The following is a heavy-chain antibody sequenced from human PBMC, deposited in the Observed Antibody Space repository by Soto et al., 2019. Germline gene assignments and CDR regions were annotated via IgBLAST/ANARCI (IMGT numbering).Heavy chain of an antibody. CDR3: ARAGTHWYFDL. CDR2: IDTTGNS. CDR1: GFTFSSYD. J-gene: IGHJ2*01. D-gene: IGHD1-7*01. V-gene: IGHV3-13*01. Sequence: VQLVESGGGLVQPGGSLRLSCAASGFTFSSYDMHWVRQATGKGLEWVSAIDTTGNSYYPGSVKGRFTISRENAKNSLDLQMNSLTAGDTAVYYCARAGTHWYFDLWGRGTLVTVSS.